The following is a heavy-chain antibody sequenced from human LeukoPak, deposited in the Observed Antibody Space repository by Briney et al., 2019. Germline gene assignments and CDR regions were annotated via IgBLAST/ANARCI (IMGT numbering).Heavy chain of an antibody. CDR2: IYHSGST. CDR3: ARIIVVVPAANYYFDY. Sequence: SSQTLSLTCTVSGGSISSGGYYWSWIRQPPGKGLEWIGYIYHSGSTYYNPSLKSRVTISVDRSKNQFSLKLSSVTAADTAVYYCARIIVVVPAANYYFDYWGQGTLVTVSS. D-gene: IGHD2-2*01. V-gene: IGHV4-30-2*01. CDR1: GGSISSGGYY. J-gene: IGHJ4*02.